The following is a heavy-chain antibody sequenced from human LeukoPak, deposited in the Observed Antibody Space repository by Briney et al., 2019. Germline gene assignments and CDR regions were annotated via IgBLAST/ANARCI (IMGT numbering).Heavy chain of an antibody. CDR2: IYHSGST. CDR3: ARDSRYSGYGLLDY. V-gene: IGHV4-4*02. CDR1: GGSISSSNW. J-gene: IGHJ4*02. Sequence: SETLSLTCAVSGGSISSSNWWSWVRQPPGKGLEWIGEIYHSGSTNYNPSLKSRVTISVDKSKNQFSLKLSSVTAADTAVYYCARDSRYSGYGLLDYWGQGTLVTVSS. D-gene: IGHD5-12*01.